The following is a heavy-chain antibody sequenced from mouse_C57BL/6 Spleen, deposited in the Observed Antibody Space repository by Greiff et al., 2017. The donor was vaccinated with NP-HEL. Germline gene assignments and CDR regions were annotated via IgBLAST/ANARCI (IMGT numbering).Heavy chain of an antibody. CDR1: GFNIKDDY. J-gene: IGHJ4*01. Sequence: VQLQQSGAELVRPGASVKLSCTASGFNIKDDYMHWVKQRPEQGLEWIGWIDPENGDTEYASKFQGKATITADTSSNTAYLQLSSLTSEDTAVYYCTNGYGPYAMDYWGQGTSVTVSS. CDR3: TNGYGPYAMDY. V-gene: IGHV14-4*01. D-gene: IGHD1-2*01. CDR2: IDPENGDT.